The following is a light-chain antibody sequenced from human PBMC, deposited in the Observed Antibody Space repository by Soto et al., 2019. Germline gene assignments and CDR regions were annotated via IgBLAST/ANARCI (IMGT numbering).Light chain of an antibody. CDR3: SSYAGSSVWV. CDR2: DVS. J-gene: IGLJ3*02. Sequence: QSALTQPRSVSGSPGQSVIISCTGTSSDVGGYKYVSWYQQHPGKAPKLVIYDVSERPSGVPDRFSGSKSGNTASLTISGLQTVDEADYYCSSYAGSSVWVFGGGTKLTVL. CDR1: SSDVGGYKY. V-gene: IGLV2-11*01.